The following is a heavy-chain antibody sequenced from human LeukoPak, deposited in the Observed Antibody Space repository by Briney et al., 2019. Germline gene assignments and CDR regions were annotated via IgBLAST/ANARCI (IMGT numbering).Heavy chain of an antibody. CDR3: ARTVSGYYFNA. CDR2: VAYSGST. J-gene: IGHJ5*02. Sequence: PSETLSLTCTVSGGSTNSYYWSWIRQSPGKGLEWIGYVAYSGSTNYNPSHKSRVTISLDTSKNQFSLKLSSVTAADTAVYYCARTVSGYYFNAWGPGTLVTVSS. CDR1: GGSTNSYY. V-gene: IGHV4-59*01. D-gene: IGHD5-12*01.